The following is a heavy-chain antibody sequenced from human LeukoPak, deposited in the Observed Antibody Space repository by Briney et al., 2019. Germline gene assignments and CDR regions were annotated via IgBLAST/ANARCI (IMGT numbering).Heavy chain of an antibody. V-gene: IGHV3-30*18. D-gene: IGHD6-19*01. J-gene: IGHJ3*02. Sequence: QSGGSLRLSCAASGFTFSSYGMHWVRQAPGKGLEWVAVISYDGSNKYYADSVKGRFTISRDNSKNTLYLQMNSMRAEDTAVYYCAKLAEQWLVREAFDIWGQGTMVTVSS. CDR3: AKLAEQWLVREAFDI. CDR1: GFTFSSYG. CDR2: ISYDGSNK.